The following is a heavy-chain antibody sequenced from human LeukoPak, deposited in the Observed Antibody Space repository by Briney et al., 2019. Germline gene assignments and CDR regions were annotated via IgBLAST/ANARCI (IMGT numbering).Heavy chain of an antibody. D-gene: IGHD2-21*02. J-gene: IGHJ3*02. Sequence: SETLSLTCVVSGGSISSTIYSLGWIRQPPGKGLEWIGNIYHSGSTYYNPSLESRVTISVDRSKNHFSLNLRSVTAADSAVYFCVRESGPTADDAFDIWGQGTMVTVSS. CDR2: IYHSGST. CDR1: GGSISSTIYS. CDR3: VRESGPTADDAFDI. V-gene: IGHV4-30-2*01.